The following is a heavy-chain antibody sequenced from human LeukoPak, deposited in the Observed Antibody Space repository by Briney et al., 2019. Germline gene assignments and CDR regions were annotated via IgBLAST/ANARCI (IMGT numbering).Heavy chain of an antibody. V-gene: IGHV3-21*01. CDR3: ASPAGYSYGFDY. Sequence: PGGSLRLSCAASGFTFSSYSMNWVRQAPGKGLEWVSSISSSSSYIYYADSVKGRFTISRDNAKNSLYLQMNSLRAEDTAVYYCASPAGYSYGFDYWGQGTLVTASS. CDR1: GFTFSSYS. J-gene: IGHJ4*02. CDR2: ISSSSSYI. D-gene: IGHD5-18*01.